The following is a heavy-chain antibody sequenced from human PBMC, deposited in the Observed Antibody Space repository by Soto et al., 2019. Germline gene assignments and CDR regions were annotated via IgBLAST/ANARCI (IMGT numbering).Heavy chain of an antibody. D-gene: IGHD6-6*01. CDR1: GFTFSSYS. Sequence: EVQVVESGGGLVKPGGSLRLSCAASGFTFSSYSMNWVRQAPGKGLEWVSSITSSSSYIYYAESVKGRFTISRDNAKNSLYLQMNSLRADDTAVYYCARDQEARPYFYGMDVWGQGTTVTVSS. CDR2: ITSSSSYI. J-gene: IGHJ6*02. CDR3: ARDQEARPYFYGMDV. V-gene: IGHV3-21*01.